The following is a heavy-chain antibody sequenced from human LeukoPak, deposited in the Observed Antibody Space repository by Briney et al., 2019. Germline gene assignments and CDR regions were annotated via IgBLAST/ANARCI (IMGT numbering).Heavy chain of an antibody. Sequence: GGSLRLSCVASGFVFSNYWMGWVRQAPGKGLEWVANIKEDGGETYYVDSVKGRFTISRDNAKNSLDLQMNSLRDEDTAVYYCARRREVQTTFDYWGQGTLVTVSS. CDR1: GFVFSNYW. V-gene: IGHV3-7*01. J-gene: IGHJ4*02. D-gene: IGHD4/OR15-4a*01. CDR2: IKEDGGET. CDR3: ARRREVQTTFDY.